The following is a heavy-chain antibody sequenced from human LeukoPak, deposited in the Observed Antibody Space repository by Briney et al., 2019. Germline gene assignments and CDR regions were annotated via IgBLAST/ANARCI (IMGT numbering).Heavy chain of an antibody. Sequence: PSETLSLTCTVSGRSISSYYWSWIRQPPGKGLEWIGYIYYSGSTNYNPSLKSRVTISVDTSKNQFSLKLSSVTAADTAVYYCARVGVSWFGERGRYYYGMDVWGKGTTVTVSS. CDR3: ARVGVSWFGERGRYYYGMDV. CDR2: IYYSGST. V-gene: IGHV4-59*01. D-gene: IGHD3-10*01. J-gene: IGHJ6*04. CDR1: GRSISSYY.